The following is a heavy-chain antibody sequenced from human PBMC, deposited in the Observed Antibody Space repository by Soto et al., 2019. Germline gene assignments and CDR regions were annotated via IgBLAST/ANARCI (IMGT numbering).Heavy chain of an antibody. CDR3: ASIKGQ. CDR1: GGSISSSSYY. J-gene: IGHJ4*02. V-gene: IGHV3-7*02. D-gene: IGHD3-10*01. CDR2: IKQDGSEK. Sequence: HPSETLSLTCTVSGGSISSSSYYWGWIRQPPGKGLEWVANIKQDGSEKYYVDSVKGRFTISRDNAKNSLYLQMNSLRVEDTAVYYCASIKGQWGQGTPVTVSS.